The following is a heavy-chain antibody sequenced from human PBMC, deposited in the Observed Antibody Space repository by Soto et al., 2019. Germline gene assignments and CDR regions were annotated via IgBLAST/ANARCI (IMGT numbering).Heavy chain of an antibody. V-gene: IGHV4-31*03. CDR2: IYFTGKA. CDR1: GDSIRDGGYY. CDR3: AKDPSPQPIPAVTPGWFDP. Sequence: TLSLTCTVSGDSIRDGGYYWAWIRQRPGQGLEWMGYIYFTGKANYNPSLENRLTMSVDMSRRQLYLRLTSVTAADTAVYFCAKDPSPQPIPAVTPGWFDPWGQGTLVTVSS. D-gene: IGHD4-4*01. J-gene: IGHJ5*02.